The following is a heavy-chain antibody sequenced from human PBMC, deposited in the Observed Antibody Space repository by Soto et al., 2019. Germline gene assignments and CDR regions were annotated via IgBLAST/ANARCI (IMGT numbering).Heavy chain of an antibody. CDR2: IWYDGSNK. V-gene: IGHV3-33*01. Sequence: PVGSLRLSCAASGFTFSSYGMHWVRQAPGKGLEWVAVIWYDGSNKYYADSVKGRFTISRDNSKNTLYLQTNSLRAEDTAVYYCARDRRPRYCSGGSCYYYGMDVWGQGTTVTVSS. J-gene: IGHJ6*02. D-gene: IGHD2-15*01. CDR3: ARDRRPRYCSGGSCYYYGMDV. CDR1: GFTFSSYG.